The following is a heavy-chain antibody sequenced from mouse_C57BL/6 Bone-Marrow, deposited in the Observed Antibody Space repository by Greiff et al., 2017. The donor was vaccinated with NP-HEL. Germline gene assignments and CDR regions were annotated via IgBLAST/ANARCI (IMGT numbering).Heavy chain of an antibody. J-gene: IGHJ2*01. CDR3: TSRDCYYGPTPFDY. Sequence: EVQLQQSGTVLARPGASVKMSCKTSGYTFTSYWMHWVKQRPGQGLEWIGAIYPGNSDTSYNQKFKGKAKLTAVTSASTAYMELSRLTNEDSAVYYCTSRDCYYGPTPFDYWGQGTTLTVSS. CDR1: GYTFTSYW. CDR2: IYPGNSDT. V-gene: IGHV1-5*01. D-gene: IGHD2-3*01.